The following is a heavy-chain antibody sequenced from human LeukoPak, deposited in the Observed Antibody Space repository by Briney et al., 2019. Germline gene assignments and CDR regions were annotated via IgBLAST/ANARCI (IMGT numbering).Heavy chain of an antibody. CDR2: INPSGGSI. D-gene: IGHD4-17*01. Sequence: GASVKVSCKASGYTFTTYYMHWVRQTPGQGLEWMGIINPSGGSITYAQKFQGRVTMTRDTSTSTVYMELSSLRSEDTAVYYCARDSRYGDYGYYYYGMDVWGQGTTVTVSS. CDR1: GYTFTTYY. CDR3: ARDSRYGDYGYYYYGMDV. J-gene: IGHJ6*02. V-gene: IGHV1-46*01.